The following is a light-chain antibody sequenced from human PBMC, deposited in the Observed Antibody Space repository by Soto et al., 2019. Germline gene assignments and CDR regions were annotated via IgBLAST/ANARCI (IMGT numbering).Light chain of an antibody. CDR1: SRDIGTSNL. J-gene: IGLJ7*01. CDR3: CSFRAISTPLFV. Sequence: QSALTQPASVSGSPGQSITISCTGTSRDIGTSNLVSWYQQYPGKAPKLMIYEVTKRPSGISYRFSGSKSGNTASLTISGLQPEVEADNYRCSFRAISTPLFVFG. CDR2: EVT. V-gene: IGLV2-23*02.